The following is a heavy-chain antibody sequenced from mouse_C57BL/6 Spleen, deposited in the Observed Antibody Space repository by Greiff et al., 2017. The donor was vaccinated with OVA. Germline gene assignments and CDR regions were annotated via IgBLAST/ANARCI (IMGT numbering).Heavy chain of an antibody. V-gene: IGHV1-54*01. J-gene: IGHJ4*01. CDR3: ARGGGYYAMDY. CDR1: GYAFTNYL. CDR2: INPGSGGT. Sequence: QVQLQQSGAELVRPGTSVKVSCTASGYAFTNYLIAWVKQRPGQGLEWIGAINPGSGGTNYNEKFKGKATLTADKSSSTAYMQLSSLKSEDSAVYYCARGGGYYAMDYWGQGTSVTVSS.